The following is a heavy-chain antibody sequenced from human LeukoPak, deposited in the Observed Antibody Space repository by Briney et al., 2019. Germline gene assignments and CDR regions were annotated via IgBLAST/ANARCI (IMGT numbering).Heavy chain of an antibody. Sequence: AGGSLRLSCAASGFTFSSYSMKWVRQAPGKGLEWVSSISSSSSYIYYADSVKGRFTISRDNAKNSLYLQMNSLRAEDTAVYYCARGPVVPAAIGAFDIWGQGTMVTVSS. V-gene: IGHV3-21*01. CDR2: ISSSSSYI. D-gene: IGHD2-2*01. CDR1: GFTFSSYS. J-gene: IGHJ3*02. CDR3: ARGPVVPAAIGAFDI.